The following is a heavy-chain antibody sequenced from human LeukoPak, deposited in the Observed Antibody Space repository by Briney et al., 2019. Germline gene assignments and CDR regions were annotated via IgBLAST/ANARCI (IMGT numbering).Heavy chain of an antibody. CDR2: IYSDGST. Sequence: GGSLRLSCAASGFIVSGDFMSWVRQAPGKGLEWVSVIYSDGSTYYADSVKGRFTIPRDNSKNTLDLQMTGLRAEDTAVYYCARERGRGRDSPWFDYWGQGTLVTVSS. CDR3: ARERGRGRDSPWFDY. D-gene: IGHD1-26*01. J-gene: IGHJ4*02. V-gene: IGHV3-53*01. CDR1: GFIVSGDF.